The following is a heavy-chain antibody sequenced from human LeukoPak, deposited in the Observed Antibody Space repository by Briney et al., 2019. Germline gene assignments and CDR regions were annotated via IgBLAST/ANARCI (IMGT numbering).Heavy chain of an antibody. CDR3: AKDDYGRS. CDR2: ISSSSSTI. D-gene: IGHD4-17*01. V-gene: IGHV3-48*04. J-gene: IGHJ4*02. Sequence: GGSLRLSCAASGFIFSSYAMNWVRQAPGKGLEWVSYISSSSSTIYYTDSVKGRFTISRDNAKNTLYLQMNSLRAEDTAVYYCAKDDYGRSWGQGTLVTVSS. CDR1: GFIFSSYA.